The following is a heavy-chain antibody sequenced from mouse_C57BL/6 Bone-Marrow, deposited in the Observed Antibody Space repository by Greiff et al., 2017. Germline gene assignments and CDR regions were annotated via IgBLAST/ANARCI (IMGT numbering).Heavy chain of an antibody. D-gene: IGHD1-1*01. CDR2: ISYDGSN. V-gene: IGHV3-6*01. CDR1: GYSITSGYY. CDR3: ARDKYYGSSLTGTSYAMDY. Sequence: EVQLMESGPGLVKPSQSLSLTCSVTGYSITSGYYWNWIRQFPGNKLEWMGYISYDGSNNYNPSLKNRISITRDTSKNQFFLKLNSVTTEDTATYYYARDKYYGSSLTGTSYAMDYWGQGTSVTVSS. J-gene: IGHJ4*01.